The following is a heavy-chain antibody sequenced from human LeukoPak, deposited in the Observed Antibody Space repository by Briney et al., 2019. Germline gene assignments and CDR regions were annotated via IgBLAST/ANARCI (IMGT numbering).Heavy chain of an antibody. V-gene: IGHV3-21*01. CDR1: GFTFDYYW. J-gene: IGHJ4*02. Sequence: GGSLRLSCATSGFTFDYYWMNWVRQAPGKGLEWVSSISSSSSYIYYADSVKGRFTISRDNAKNSLYLQMNSLRAEDTAVYYCARGYDFWSGYPFDYWGQGTLVTVSS. CDR2: ISSSSSYI. CDR3: ARGYDFWSGYPFDY. D-gene: IGHD3-3*01.